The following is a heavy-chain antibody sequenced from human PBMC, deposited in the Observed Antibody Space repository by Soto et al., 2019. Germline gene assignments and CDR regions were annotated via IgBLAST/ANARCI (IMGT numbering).Heavy chain of an antibody. V-gene: IGHV1-2*02. CDR1: GYTFTGYY. CDR2: INPNSGGT. J-gene: IGHJ3*02. CDR3: ARDGGYCSSTSCYTGIFAFDI. Sequence: ASVKVSCKASGYTFTGYYMHWVRQAPGQGLEWMGWINPNSGGTNYAQKFQGRVTMTRDTSISTAYMELSRLRSDDTAVYYCARDGGYCSSTSCYTGIFAFDIRGQGTMVTVSS. D-gene: IGHD2-2*02.